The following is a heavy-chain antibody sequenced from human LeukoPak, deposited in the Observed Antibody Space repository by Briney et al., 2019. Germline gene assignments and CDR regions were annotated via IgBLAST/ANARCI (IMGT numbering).Heavy chain of an antibody. D-gene: IGHD2-2*02. J-gene: IGHJ6*02. CDR1: GFTFSSPW. CDR2: IDSAGSST. Sequence: GGSLRFSCAASGFTFSSPWMHWVRQAPGKGLEWVSRIDSAGSSTSYVDSVQGRFTISRDNSKNTVHLQMNGLRAGDTAVYYCARTIPFYYGMDVWGQGTTVIVSS. V-gene: IGHV3-74*01. CDR3: ARTIPFYYGMDV.